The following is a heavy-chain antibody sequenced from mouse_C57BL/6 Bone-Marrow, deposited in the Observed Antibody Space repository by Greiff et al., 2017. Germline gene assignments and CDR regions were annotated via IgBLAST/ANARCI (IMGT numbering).Heavy chain of an antibody. CDR1: GYTFTSYW. D-gene: IGHD1-1*01. J-gene: IGHJ4*01. CDR3: ARGGVTAVVADYAMDY. Sequence: QVQLQQPGAELVKPGASVKLSCKASGYTFTSYWMHWVKQRPGRGLEWIGRIDPTSGGTKYNEKFKSKATLTVDKPSSTAYMQLSSLTSEDSAVFYCARGGVTAVVADYAMDYWGQGTSVTVAA. CDR2: IDPTSGGT. V-gene: IGHV1-72*01.